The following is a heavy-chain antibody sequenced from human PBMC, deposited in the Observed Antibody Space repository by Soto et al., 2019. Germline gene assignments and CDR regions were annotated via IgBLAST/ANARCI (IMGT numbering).Heavy chain of an antibody. CDR3: ARAGITMIVVGFDY. J-gene: IGHJ4*02. D-gene: IGHD3-22*01. CDR2: INHSGST. V-gene: IGHV4-34*01. CDR1: GGSFSGYY. Sequence: SETLSLTCAVYGGSFSGYYWSWIRQPPGKGLEWIGEINHSGSTNYNPSIKRRITKSEETSKNQLSLKLRSVTAADTAVDYCARAGITMIVVGFDYWGQGTLVTVSS.